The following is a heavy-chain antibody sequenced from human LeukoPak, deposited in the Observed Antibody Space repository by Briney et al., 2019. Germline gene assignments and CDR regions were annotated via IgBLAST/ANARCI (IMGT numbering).Heavy chain of an antibody. CDR1: GYTFTGYY. CDR3: ARRGPPDAFDI. CDR2: IIPIFGTA. J-gene: IGHJ3*02. Sequence: GASVKVSCKASGYTFTGYYMHWVRQAPGQGLEWMGGIIPIFGTANYAQTFQGRVTITADESTSTAYMELSSLRSEDTAVDYCARRGPPDAFDIWGQGTMVTGSS. V-gene: IGHV1-69*13. D-gene: IGHD3-16*01.